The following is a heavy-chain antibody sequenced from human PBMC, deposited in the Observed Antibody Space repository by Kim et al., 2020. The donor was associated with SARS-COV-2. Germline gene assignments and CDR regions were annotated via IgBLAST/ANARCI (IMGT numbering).Heavy chain of an antibody. CDR2: ISSDGRNI. CDR1: GFDFSNSW. V-gene: IGHV3-74*03. Sequence: GGSLRLSCAASGFDFSNSWMHWVRQAPGKGLVWVSRISSDGRNIAYADSVKGRFTISRDNAKNTLYLQMNSLRTEDTAVYYCARVGDYDISGYYGFFHHWGQGARVTVSS. J-gene: IGHJ1*01. CDR3: ARVGDYDISGYYGFFHH. D-gene: IGHD3-22*01.